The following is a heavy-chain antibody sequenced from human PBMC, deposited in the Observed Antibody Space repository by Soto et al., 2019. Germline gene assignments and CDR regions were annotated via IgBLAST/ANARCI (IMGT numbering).Heavy chain of an antibody. V-gene: IGHV1-69*13. Sequence: SVKVSCKASGGTFSSYAISWVRQAPGQGLEWMGGIIPIFGTANYAQKFQGRVTITADESTSTAYMELSSLRSEDTAVYYCATGGYGDYDYYYGMDVWGKGTTVTVSS. D-gene: IGHD4-17*01. CDR1: GGTFSSYA. CDR2: IIPIFGTA. J-gene: IGHJ6*04. CDR3: ATGGYGDYDYYYGMDV.